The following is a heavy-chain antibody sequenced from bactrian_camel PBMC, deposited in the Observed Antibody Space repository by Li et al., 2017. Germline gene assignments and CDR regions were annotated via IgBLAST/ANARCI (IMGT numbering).Heavy chain of an antibody. CDR2: FYSGRALT. J-gene: IGHJ4*01. CDR1: DDTVMINL. Sequence: VQLVESGGGSAQAGGSMRLSCEVSDDTVMINLMAWFRQAPGKEREGVASFYSGRALTFYADSVKGRFTISQDSAENTLYLQMDSLKPEDTAMYTCAADYNGGSRFRASMKPDDYRYWGQGTQVTVS. V-gene: IGHV3S54*01. D-gene: IGHD6*01. CDR3: AADYNGGSRFRASMKPDDYRY.